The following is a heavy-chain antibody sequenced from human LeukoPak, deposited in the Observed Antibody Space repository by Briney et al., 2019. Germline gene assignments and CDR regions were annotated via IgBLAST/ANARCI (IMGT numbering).Heavy chain of an antibody. Sequence: MASQTLSLTCTVSGGSISSGSYYWSWIRQPAGKGLEWIGRIYTSGSTNYNPSLKSRVTISVDTSKYQFSLKLSSVTAADTAVYYCARVTSSGYYPYYYYYMDVWGKGTTVTVSS. D-gene: IGHD3-22*01. CDR1: GGSISSGSYY. J-gene: IGHJ6*03. CDR2: IYTSGST. CDR3: ARVTSSGYYPYYYYYMDV. V-gene: IGHV4-61*02.